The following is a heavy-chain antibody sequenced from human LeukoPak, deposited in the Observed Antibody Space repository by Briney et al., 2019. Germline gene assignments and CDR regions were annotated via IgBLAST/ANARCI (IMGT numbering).Heavy chain of an antibody. CDR1: GSTFSTDA. CDR2: ISDDGSKI. CDR3: AREPPRTYGPGGFYNAVGPLDS. J-gene: IGHJ5*01. D-gene: IGHD3-10*01. V-gene: IGHV3-30*04. Sequence: GGSLRLSCAASGSTFSTDAMHWVRQAPGKGLEWGAVISDDGSKIYYADSVKGRFTISRDNSKNTLYLQINSLRHDDTAVYYCAREPPRTYGPGGFYNAVGPLDSWGHGSLVTVSS.